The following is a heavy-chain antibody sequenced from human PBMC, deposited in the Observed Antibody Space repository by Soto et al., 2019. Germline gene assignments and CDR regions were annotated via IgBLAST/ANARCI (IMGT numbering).Heavy chain of an antibody. CDR1: GYTFTCYG. CDR2: ISAYNGNT. J-gene: IGHJ6*02. D-gene: IGHD6-19*01. V-gene: IGHV1-18*01. Sequence: ASVKVSCKASGYTFTCYGISWVRQAPGQGLEWMGWISAYNGNTNYAQKLQGRVTMTTDTSTSTAYMELRSLRSDDTAVYYCARDGTHIAVAGIADYYYYYGMDVWGQGTTVTVSS. CDR3: ARDGTHIAVAGIADYYYYYGMDV.